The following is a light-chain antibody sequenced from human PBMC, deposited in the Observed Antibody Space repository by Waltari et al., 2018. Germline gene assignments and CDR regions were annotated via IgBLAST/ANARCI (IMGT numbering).Light chain of an antibody. CDR2: RAS. CDR1: QSVGSSS. J-gene: IGKJ1*01. V-gene: IGKV3-20*01. CDR3: QQHGTLPAT. Sequence: IVLTQPPGTVSLSPGGRVTLSCRARQSVGSSSLAWYQQTPGQAPRLVIYRASGRAPGIPYRFIGSGSGTDFSLTINRLEPEDFAVYYCQQHGTLPATFGQGTKGESK.